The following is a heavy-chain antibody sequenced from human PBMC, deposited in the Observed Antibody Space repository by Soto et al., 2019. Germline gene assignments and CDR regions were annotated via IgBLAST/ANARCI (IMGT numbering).Heavy chain of an antibody. Sequence: QITLKESGPTLVKHTQTLTLTCTFSGFSLSSTRMAVGWIRQPPGKALEWLALIYWDDDKRYRPFLNSRLTITKDTSKNQVVLTMSNMDPVDTARYYCAHIVVAGIGYYFDYWGQGTLVTVSS. CDR3: AHIVVAGIGYYFDY. CDR2: IYWDDDK. J-gene: IGHJ4*02. D-gene: IGHD6-19*01. V-gene: IGHV2-5*02. CDR1: GFSLSSTRMA.